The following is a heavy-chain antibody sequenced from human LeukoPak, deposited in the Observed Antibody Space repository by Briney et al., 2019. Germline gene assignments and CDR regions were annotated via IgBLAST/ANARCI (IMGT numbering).Heavy chain of an antibody. CDR2: INHSGST. D-gene: IGHD5-24*01. CDR3: AREDGYNLQLGFDY. Sequence: SETLSLTCAVYGGSFSGYYWSWIRQPPGKGLEWIGEINHSGSTNYDPSLKSRVTISVDTSKNQFYLKLSSVTAADTAVYYCAREDGYNLQLGFDYWGQGTLVTVSS. V-gene: IGHV4-34*01. J-gene: IGHJ4*02. CDR1: GGSFSGYY.